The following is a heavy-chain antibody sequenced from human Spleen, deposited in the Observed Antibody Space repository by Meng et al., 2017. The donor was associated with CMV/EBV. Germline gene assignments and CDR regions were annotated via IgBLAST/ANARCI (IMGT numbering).Heavy chain of an antibody. Sequence: ASVKVSCKASGYTFTSYGISWVRQAPGQGLEWMGWISAYNGNTNYAQKLQGRVTMTTDTSTSTAYMELRSLRSDDTAVYYCARDGDIALRYFDWLRGKPSHYYGMDVWGQGTTVTVSS. CDR2: ISAYNGNT. V-gene: IGHV1-18*01. CDR1: GYTFTSYG. J-gene: IGHJ6*02. D-gene: IGHD3-9*01. CDR3: ARDGDIALRYFDWLRGKPSHYYGMDV.